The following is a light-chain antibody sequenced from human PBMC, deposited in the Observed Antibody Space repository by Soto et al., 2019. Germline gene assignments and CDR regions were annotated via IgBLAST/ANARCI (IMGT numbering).Light chain of an antibody. Sequence: EIVMTQSPATLSVSPGERATLSCRASQSVSSNLAWYQQKPGQAPRLLIYGASTTATGIPARFSGSGSGTDSTLTISSPHSEDFAVYYCEQYNNWSPPLTFGGGTKVEIK. V-gene: IGKV3-15*01. CDR1: QSVSSN. CDR2: GAS. CDR3: EQYNNWSPPLT. J-gene: IGKJ4*01.